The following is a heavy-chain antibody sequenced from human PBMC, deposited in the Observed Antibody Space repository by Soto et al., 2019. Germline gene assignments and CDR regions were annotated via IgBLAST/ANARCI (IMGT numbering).Heavy chain of an antibody. D-gene: IGHD3-16*01. CDR1: VFSLTTSGVH. CDR3: ASGGDTTYAFDY. J-gene: IGHJ4*02. V-gene: IGHV2-5*02. CDR2: IYWDDKK. Sequence: QITLKESGPTLVTPTQTLTLTCTFSVFSLTTSGVHVGWFRQPPGEALEWLALIYWDDKKLYRPSLKSRLTVTKDTSRNQVVLTMTNMDPVDTATYCCASGGDTTYAFDYWGPGTLVTVSS.